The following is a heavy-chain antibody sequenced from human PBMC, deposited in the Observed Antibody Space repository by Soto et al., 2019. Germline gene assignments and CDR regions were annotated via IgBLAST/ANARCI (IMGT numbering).Heavy chain of an antibody. Sequence: PSETLSHTCAVDDGSISGYSWSWIRQPPGKGLEWIGEINHSGSTNYNPSLKSRVTISVDTSKNQFSLKLSSVTAADTAVYYCARAGGQLGAARPRTRTNWFDPWGQGTLVTVSS. J-gene: IGHJ5*02. V-gene: IGHV4-34*01. CDR2: INHSGST. D-gene: IGHD6-6*01. CDR3: ARAGGQLGAARPRTRTNWFDP. CDR1: DGSISGYS.